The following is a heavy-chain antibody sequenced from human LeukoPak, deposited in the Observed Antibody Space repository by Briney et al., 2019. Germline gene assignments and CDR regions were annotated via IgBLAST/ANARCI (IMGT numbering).Heavy chain of an antibody. Sequence: GGSLRLSCAASGFTFSDYILDWVRQAPGKGLEWVGRIRRKGNSYTTEYAASVKGRFTISRDDSKNSLYLHMTSLKTEDTAVYYCSRDGRDVIYTAFDIWGQGTMLTVSS. V-gene: IGHV3-72*01. CDR1: GFTFSDYI. J-gene: IGHJ3*02. CDR3: SRDGRDVIYTAFDI. CDR2: IRRKGNSYTT. D-gene: IGHD3-10*01.